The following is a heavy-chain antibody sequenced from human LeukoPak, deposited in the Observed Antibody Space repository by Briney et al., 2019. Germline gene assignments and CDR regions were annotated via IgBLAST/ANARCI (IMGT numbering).Heavy chain of an antibody. J-gene: IGHJ4*02. V-gene: IGHV3-23*01. Sequence: PGGSLRLSCAASGFTFSSYAMSWVRQAPGKGLEWVSAISGSGGSTYYADSVKGRLTISRDNSKNTLYLQMNSLRAEDTAVYYCAKGGQLWFGELLLSYWGQGTLVTVSS. D-gene: IGHD3-10*01. CDR2: ISGSGGST. CDR3: AKGGQLWFGELLLSY. CDR1: GFTFSSYA.